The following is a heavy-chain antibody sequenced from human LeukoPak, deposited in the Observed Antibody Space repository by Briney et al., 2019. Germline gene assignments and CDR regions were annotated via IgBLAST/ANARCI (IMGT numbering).Heavy chain of an antibody. CDR1: GFTFSSYG. V-gene: IGHV3-30*03. CDR3: ARDRGKLIDY. J-gene: IGHJ4*02. D-gene: IGHD1-14*01. Sequence: GRSLRLSCAASGFTFSSYGMHWVRQAPGKGLEWVAVMSNDGSNKYYADSVKGRFTISRDNSKNTLYLQMNSLRAEDTAVYYCARDRGKLIDYWGQGTLVTVSS. CDR2: MSNDGSNK.